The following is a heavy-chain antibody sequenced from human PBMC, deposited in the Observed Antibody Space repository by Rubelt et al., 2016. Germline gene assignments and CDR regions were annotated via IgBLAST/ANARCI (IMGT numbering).Heavy chain of an antibody. Sequence: ISWVRQMPGKGLEWMGRIDPSDSYTNYSPSFQGHVTISADKSISPAYLQWSSLKASDTAMYYCARRYSSSRSYYYGMDVWGQGTTVTVSS. V-gene: IGHV5-10-1*01. J-gene: IGHJ6*02. CDR2: IDPSDSYT. D-gene: IGHD6-6*01. CDR3: ARRYSSSRSYYYGMDV.